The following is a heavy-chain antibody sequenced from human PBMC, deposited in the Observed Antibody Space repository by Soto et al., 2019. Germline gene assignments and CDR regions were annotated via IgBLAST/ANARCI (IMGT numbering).Heavy chain of an antibody. CDR1: GFTVSNNY. J-gene: IGHJ4*02. V-gene: IGHV3-66*01. CDR3: ARVKGDGYKYFDY. D-gene: IGHD5-12*01. Sequence: EVQLVESGGGLVQPGGSLRLSCAASGFTVSNNYMSWVRQAPGKGLEWVSIIYSGVSTHYADSVKGRFTISRDNSMNTVYLQMNSLRAEDTAVYYCARVKGDGYKYFDYWGQGTLVTVSS. CDR2: IYSGVST.